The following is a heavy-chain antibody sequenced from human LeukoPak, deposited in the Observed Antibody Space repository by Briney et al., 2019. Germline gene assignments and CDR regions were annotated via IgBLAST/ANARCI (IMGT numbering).Heavy chain of an antibody. J-gene: IGHJ5*02. CDR2: IYYSGST. V-gene: IGHV4-59*08. CDR1: GDSISSYY. CDR3: ARLLVDSYGYWFDP. Sequence: PSETLSLTCTVSGDSISSYYWSWIRQPPGKGLEWIGYIYYSGSTNYNPSLQSRVTISVDTSKNQFSLKLTSVTAADTAVYYCARLLVDSYGYWFDPWGQGTLVTVSS. D-gene: IGHD5-18*01.